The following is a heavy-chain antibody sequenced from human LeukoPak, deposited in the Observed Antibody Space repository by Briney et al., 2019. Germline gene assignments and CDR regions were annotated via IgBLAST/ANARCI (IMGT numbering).Heavy chain of an antibody. J-gene: IGHJ4*02. Sequence: GGSLRLSCAVSGFTFSHFAFHWVRQVPGKGLEWLAFISYDGDNKFYADSVKGRFTISRDNSKNTLYLQMNSLRAEDTAVYYCARAEKIAVAGMGYYFDYWGQGTLVTVSS. CDR1: GFTFSHFA. CDR3: ARAEKIAVAGMGYYFDY. CDR2: ISYDGDNK. D-gene: IGHD6-19*01. V-gene: IGHV3-30*03.